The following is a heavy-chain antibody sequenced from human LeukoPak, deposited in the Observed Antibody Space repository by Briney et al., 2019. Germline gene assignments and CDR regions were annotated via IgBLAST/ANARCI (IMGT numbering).Heavy chain of an antibody. J-gene: IGHJ4*02. CDR3: ARGPHWDPHFDY. Sequence: PGGSLRLSCAASGFTFSSYAMSWVRQAPGKGLEWVSYISSSGSTIYYADSVKGRFTISRDNAKNSLYLQMNSLRAEDTAVYYCARGPHWDPHFDYWGQGTLVTVSS. CDR2: ISSSGSTI. D-gene: IGHD7-27*01. CDR1: GFTFSSYA. V-gene: IGHV3-48*04.